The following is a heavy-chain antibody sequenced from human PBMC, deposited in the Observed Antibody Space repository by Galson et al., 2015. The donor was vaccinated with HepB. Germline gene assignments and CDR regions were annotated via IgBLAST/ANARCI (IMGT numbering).Heavy chain of an antibody. CDR2: IYSGGST. V-gene: IGHV3-53*01. Sequence: SLRLSCAASGFTVSSNYMSWVRQAPGKGLEWVSVIYSGGSTYYADSVKGRFTISRDNSKNTLYLQMNSLRAEDTAVYYCARDETVTTGLYYGMDVWGQGTTFTVSS. CDR3: ARDETVTTGLYYGMDV. J-gene: IGHJ6*02. D-gene: IGHD4-17*01. CDR1: GFTVSSNY.